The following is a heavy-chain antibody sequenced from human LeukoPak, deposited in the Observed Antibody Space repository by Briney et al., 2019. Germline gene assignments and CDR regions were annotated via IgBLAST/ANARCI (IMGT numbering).Heavy chain of an antibody. J-gene: IGHJ3*02. CDR1: GGSLSSYY. Sequence: SETLSLTCTVSGGSLSSYYFSWIRQSPGKGLEWIADINYSGSASYNPSLKSRVTMSVDTSKQFSLSLSSVTAADTAVYYCARHNYDDYVFDIWGQGTKVTVSS. V-gene: IGHV4-59*08. CDR3: ARHNYDDYVFDI. D-gene: IGHD4-17*01. CDR2: INYSGSA.